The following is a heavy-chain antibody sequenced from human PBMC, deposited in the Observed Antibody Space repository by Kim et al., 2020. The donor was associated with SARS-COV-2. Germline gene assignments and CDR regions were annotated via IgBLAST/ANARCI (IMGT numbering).Heavy chain of an antibody. CDR2: IKSNPDGGRT. Sequence: GGSLRLSCAASGFTFKNAYMSWVRQAPGEGLEWIGRIKSNPDGGRTEYAASVKGRFTISRDDSKDTVYLQLNSLKTEDTAVYYCTTEDGDVGRFYYYGMDAWGRGTTVTVSS. CDR1: GFTFKNAY. V-gene: IGHV3-15*01. J-gene: IGHJ6*02. D-gene: IGHD4-17*01. CDR3: TTEDGDVGRFYYYGMDA.